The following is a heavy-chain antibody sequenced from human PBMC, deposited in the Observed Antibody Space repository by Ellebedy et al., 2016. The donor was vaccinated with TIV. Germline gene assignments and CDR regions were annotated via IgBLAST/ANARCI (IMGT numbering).Heavy chain of an antibody. Sequence: GESLKISCKASGYTLNDYWIGWVRQMPGTGLEWMGITYPGDSDTRYSPSFQGLVTISVDKSISTAYLQWDRLKTSDTAMYYCARTDMTGTRRVLDYWGQGTLVTVSS. D-gene: IGHD4/OR15-4a*01. CDR1: GYTLNDYW. CDR3: ARTDMTGTRRVLDY. V-gene: IGHV5-51*01. J-gene: IGHJ4*02. CDR2: TYPGDSDT.